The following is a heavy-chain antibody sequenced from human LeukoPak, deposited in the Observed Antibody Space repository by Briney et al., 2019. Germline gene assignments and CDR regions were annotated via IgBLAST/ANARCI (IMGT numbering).Heavy chain of an antibody. CDR3: SRGSGYSSGDSDY. Sequence: GGSLRLSCAASGFTFSSYSMNWVRQAPGKGLEWDSFIRSSSSYIYYADSVMGRFTISRDNAKNSLFLQMSSLRAEDTAVYYCSRGSGYSSGDSDYWGQGTLVTVSS. J-gene: IGHJ4*02. D-gene: IGHD5-24*01. V-gene: IGHV3-21*01. CDR2: IRSSSSYI. CDR1: GFTFSSYS.